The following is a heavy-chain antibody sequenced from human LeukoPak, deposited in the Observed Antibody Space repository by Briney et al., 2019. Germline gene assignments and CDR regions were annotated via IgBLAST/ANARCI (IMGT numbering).Heavy chain of an antibody. CDR3: ARVHEQTTGAPFDY. D-gene: IGHD4-17*01. J-gene: IGHJ4*02. V-gene: IGHV3-21*01. Sequence: NPGGSLRLSCAASGFTFSSYSMNWVRQAPGKGLEWVSSISSSSSYIYYADSVKGRFTISRDNAKNSLYLQMNSLRAEDTAVYYCARVHEQTTGAPFDYWGQGTLVTVSS. CDR2: ISSSSSYI. CDR1: GFTFSSYS.